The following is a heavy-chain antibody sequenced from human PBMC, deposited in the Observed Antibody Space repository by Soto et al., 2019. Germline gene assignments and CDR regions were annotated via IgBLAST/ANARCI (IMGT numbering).Heavy chain of an antibody. Sequence: QVQLVQSGAEVKKPGASVKVSCKASGYTFTSYYMHWVRQAPGQGLEWMGIINPSGGSTSYAQKFQGRVTMTRDTSTSTVYMELSSLRSEDTAVYYCARDGSSAIEQLVYDYWGQGTLVTVSS. D-gene: IGHD6-6*01. V-gene: IGHV1-46*01. CDR3: ARDGSSAIEQLVYDY. J-gene: IGHJ4*02. CDR2: INPSGGST. CDR1: GYTFTSYY.